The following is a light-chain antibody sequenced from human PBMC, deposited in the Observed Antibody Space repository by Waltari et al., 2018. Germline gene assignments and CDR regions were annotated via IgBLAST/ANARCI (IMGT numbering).Light chain of an antibody. V-gene: IGLV2-14*03. Sequence: QSALTQPASVSGSPGQWITISCTGTNSDAGGHRYVSWYQQHPGKVPKLLIYDISSRPSGISDRFSGSLSGSTASLTISGLQAEDEADYYCSSYTTSTTSYVFGTGTTVTVL. CDR2: DIS. CDR3: SSYTTSTTSYV. CDR1: NSDAGGHRY. J-gene: IGLJ1*01.